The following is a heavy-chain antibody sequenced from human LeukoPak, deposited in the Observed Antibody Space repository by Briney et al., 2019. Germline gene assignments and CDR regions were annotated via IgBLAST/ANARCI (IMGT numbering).Heavy chain of an antibody. Sequence: GGSLRLSCAASGFTFSSYSMNWVRQAPGKGLEWVSYISSSSSTIYYADSVKGRFTISRDNAKNSLYLQMNSLRAEDTAVYYCARPGVAVAGSFDYWGQGTLVTVSS. CDR2: ISSSSSTI. CDR1: GFTFSSYS. J-gene: IGHJ4*02. CDR3: ARPGVAVAGSFDY. V-gene: IGHV3-48*04. D-gene: IGHD6-19*01.